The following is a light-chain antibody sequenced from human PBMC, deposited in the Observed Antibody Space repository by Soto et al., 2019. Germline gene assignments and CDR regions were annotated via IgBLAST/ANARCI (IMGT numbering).Light chain of an antibody. Sequence: DIQMTQSPSSLSASVGDRVTITCRARQSINNYLNWYRQKPGKAPELLIYAASSLQTGVPSTFSGSGSGTDFTLTISSLQPEDFATYYCQQSYDSPLTFGGGTKVEIK. CDR1: QSINNY. J-gene: IGKJ4*01. V-gene: IGKV1-39*01. CDR2: AAS. CDR3: QQSYDSPLT.